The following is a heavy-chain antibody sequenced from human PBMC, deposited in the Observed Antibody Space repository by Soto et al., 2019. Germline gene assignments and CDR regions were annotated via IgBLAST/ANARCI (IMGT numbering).Heavy chain of an antibody. D-gene: IGHD4-17*01. CDR3: ATRTYYGDRCMDV. J-gene: IGHJ6*01. CDR2: IFHSGGT. Sequence: QVHLQESGPGLVKPSGTLSLTCAVSGGSITITNWWNWVRQPPGKGLEWIGEIFHSGGTNYNPSLKSRVTMSVDKSKNQFSLNLSSVTAAVTAMYYCATRTYYGDRCMDVW. V-gene: IGHV4-4*02. CDR1: GGSITITNW.